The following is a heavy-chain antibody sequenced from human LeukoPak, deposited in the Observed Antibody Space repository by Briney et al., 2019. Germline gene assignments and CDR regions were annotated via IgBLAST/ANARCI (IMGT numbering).Heavy chain of an antibody. V-gene: IGHV3-23*01. CDR3: AKAGDFWSGYYADS. CDR2: ISGSGGST. J-gene: IGHJ4*02. CDR1: GFTFSSFA. Sequence: GGSLRLSCAASGFTFSSFAMSWVRQAPGKGLEWVSTISGSGGSTYYADSVKGRFTISRDNSKNTLYLQMNSLRAEDTAVYYCAKAGDFWSGYYADSWGQGTLVTVSS. D-gene: IGHD3-3*01.